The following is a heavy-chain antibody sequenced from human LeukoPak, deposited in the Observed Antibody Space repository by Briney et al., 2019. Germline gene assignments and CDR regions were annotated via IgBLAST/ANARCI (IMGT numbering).Heavy chain of an antibody. CDR3: ARSPQPADIVVVPAATPNAWGDWLDP. Sequence: SETLSLTCTVSGGSISSYYWSWIRQPAGKGLEWIGRIYTSGSTNYNPSLKSRVTMSVDTSKNQFSLKLSSVTAADTAVYYCARSPQPADIVVVPAATPNAWGDWLDPWGQGTLVTVSS. V-gene: IGHV4-4*07. CDR1: GGSISSYY. D-gene: IGHD2-2*01. CDR2: IYTSGST. J-gene: IGHJ5*02.